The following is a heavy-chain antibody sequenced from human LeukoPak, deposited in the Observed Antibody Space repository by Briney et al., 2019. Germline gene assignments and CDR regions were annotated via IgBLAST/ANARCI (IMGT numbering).Heavy chain of an antibody. J-gene: IGHJ4*02. CDR1: GYRFTDYW. CDR2: IYPPESNI. Sequence: GESLKISCKGSGYRFTDYWIGWERQMPGKGLEWMGIIYPPESNIKYSPSFQDQVTISVDKSISTAYLQWNSLKVSDSAIYYCARHAPTSTLSHFDTWGKGNVVTVSS. D-gene: IGHD2-2*01. V-gene: IGHV5-51*01. CDR3: ARHAPTSTLSHFDT.